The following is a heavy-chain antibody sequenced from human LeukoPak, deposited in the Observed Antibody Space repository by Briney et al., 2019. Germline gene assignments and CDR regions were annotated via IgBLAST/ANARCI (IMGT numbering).Heavy chain of an antibody. V-gene: IGHV4-59*12. D-gene: IGHD3-10*01. Sequence: PSETLSLTCTVAGGSINSYYWSWIRQPPGKGLEWIGYIYYSGSTNYNPSLKSRVTMSVDTSKNQFSLKLSSVTAADTAVYYCARGFLGDYYGSGSYYVFDYWGQGTLVTVSS. J-gene: IGHJ4*02. CDR1: GGSINSYY. CDR3: ARGFLGDYYGSGSYYVFDY. CDR2: IYYSGST.